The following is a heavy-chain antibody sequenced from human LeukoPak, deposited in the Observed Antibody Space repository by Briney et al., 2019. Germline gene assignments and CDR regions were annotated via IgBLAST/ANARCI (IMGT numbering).Heavy chain of an antibody. V-gene: IGHV4-4*07. Sequence: SETLSLTCTVSGGSISSYYWSWIRQPAGKGLESIGHISTSGSTNYNPSLKSRVTISVDTSKNQFSLELSSVTAADTAVYYCAREGFSGYYYYMDVWGKGTTVTVSS. D-gene: IGHD2/OR15-2a*01. CDR2: ISTSGST. CDR3: AREGFSGYYYYMDV. CDR1: GGSISSYY. J-gene: IGHJ6*03.